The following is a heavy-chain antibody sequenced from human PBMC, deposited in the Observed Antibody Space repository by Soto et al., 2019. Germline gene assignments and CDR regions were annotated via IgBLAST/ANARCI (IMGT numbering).Heavy chain of an antibody. J-gene: IGHJ4*02. CDR2: IKEDGSDK. CDR1: GFTFNTYW. CDR3: ARFTRGSSGDY. Sequence: EVQLVASGGYLVQPGGSRRLSSVASGFTFNTYWMSWVRQAPGKGLERVANIKEDGSDKYYVDSVKGRFTISRDNAKNLLYLQMNSLGAGDTAMYYCARFTRGSSGDYWGQGTLVTVSS. D-gene: IGHD6-25*01. V-gene: IGHV3-7*01.